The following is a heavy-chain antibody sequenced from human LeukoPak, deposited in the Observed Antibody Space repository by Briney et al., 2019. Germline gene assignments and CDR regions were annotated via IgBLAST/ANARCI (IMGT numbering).Heavy chain of an antibody. J-gene: IGHJ4*02. CDR3: ARTVGYDSSGKGGDYFDY. CDR2: ISSSSSTI. V-gene: IGHV3-48*01. D-gene: IGHD3-22*01. Sequence: PGGSLRLSCAASGXTFSSYSMNWVRQAPGKGQEWVSYISSSSSTIYYADSVKGRFTISRDNAKNSLYLQMSSLRAEDTSVYYCARTVGYDSSGKGGDYFDYWGQGTLVTVSS. CDR1: GXTFSSYS.